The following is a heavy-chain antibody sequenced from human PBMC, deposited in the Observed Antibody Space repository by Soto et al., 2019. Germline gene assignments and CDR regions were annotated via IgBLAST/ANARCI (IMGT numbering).Heavy chain of an antibody. Sequence: PGGSLRLSCAASGFTFSSYSMNWVRQAPGKGLEWVSSISSSSSYIYYADSVKGRFTISRDNAKNSLCLQMNSLRAEDTAVYYCARDYYDSSGYYERPIDYWGQGTLVTVSS. CDR1: GFTFSSYS. J-gene: IGHJ4*02. CDR2: ISSSSSYI. D-gene: IGHD3-22*01. CDR3: ARDYYDSSGYYERPIDY. V-gene: IGHV3-21*01.